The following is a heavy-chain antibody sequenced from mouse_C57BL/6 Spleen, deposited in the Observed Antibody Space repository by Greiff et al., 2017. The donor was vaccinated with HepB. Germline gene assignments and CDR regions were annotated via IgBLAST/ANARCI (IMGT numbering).Heavy chain of an antibody. J-gene: IGHJ1*03. CDR3: AGNYGSSPLWYFDV. D-gene: IGHD1-1*01. V-gene: IGHV7-3*01. CDR2: IRNKANGYTT. Sequence: EVKLVESGGGLVQPGGSLSLSCAASGFTFTDYYMSWVRQPPGKALEWLGFIRNKANGYTTEYSASVKGRFTISRDNSQSILYLQMNALRAEDSATYYCAGNYGSSPLWYFDVWGTGTTVTVAT. CDR1: GFTFTDYY.